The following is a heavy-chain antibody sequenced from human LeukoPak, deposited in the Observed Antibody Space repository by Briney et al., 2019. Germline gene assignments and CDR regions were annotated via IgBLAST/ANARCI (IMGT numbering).Heavy chain of an antibody. V-gene: IGHV3-33*01. Sequence: QSGGSLRLSCAASGFTFNTYAIHWVRQAPGKGLEWVAVIGYDGSNKDYADSVRGRFTISRDNSKNTLYLQMNSLRADDTAIYYCVRDPSCSGGGCYYYYGMDVWGQGTTVTVSS. CDR3: VRDPSCSGGGCYYYYGMDV. J-gene: IGHJ6*02. D-gene: IGHD2-15*01. CDR1: GFTFNTYA. CDR2: IGYDGSNK.